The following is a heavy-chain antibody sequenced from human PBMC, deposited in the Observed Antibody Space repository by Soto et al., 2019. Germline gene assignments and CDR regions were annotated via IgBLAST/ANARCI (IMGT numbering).Heavy chain of an antibody. CDR2: IFYSGSTTY. D-gene: IGHD6-19*01. V-gene: IGHV4-59*11. J-gene: IGHJ4*02. CDR3: ARVGSSGWSPDY. Sequence: SETLSLTCTVSGGSISGHYWIWIRQPPGEGMEWIGYIFYSGSTTYNNNPSLKSRVSISVDTSKNQFYLSLGSVTAADTAVYYCARVGSSGWSPDYWGQGTLVTVSS. CDR1: GGSISGHY.